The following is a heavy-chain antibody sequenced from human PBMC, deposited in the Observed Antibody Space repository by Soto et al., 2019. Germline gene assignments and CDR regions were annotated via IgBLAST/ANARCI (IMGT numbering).Heavy chain of an antibody. J-gene: IGHJ6*02. CDR1: GFTFSTYA. V-gene: IGHV3-23*01. CDR3: ANEITKYCDDSGYYNLNGMDV. CDR2: ISGRAVST. Sequence: EVQLLESGGGLVQPGGSLKLSCAASGFTFSTYAMSWVRQAPGKGLEWVSAISGRAVSTYYADSVKGRFTISRANSKNTLYLQMNSLRAEDTAVYYCANEITKYCDDSGYYNLNGMDVWGQGTTVTVSS. D-gene: IGHD3-22*01.